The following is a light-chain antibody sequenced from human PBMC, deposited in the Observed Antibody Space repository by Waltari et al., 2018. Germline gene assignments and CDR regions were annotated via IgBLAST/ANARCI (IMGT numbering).Light chain of an antibody. Sequence: VLTQSPGTLSLSPGERATLSCRTSQNIDYRYFAWYQQKPGQAPRRLIYSASSRAAGITDRFSGGGSGTDFTLTISRLEPEDFAMYYCQHYTTSPPGITFGQGTRLDIK. CDR2: SAS. V-gene: IGKV3-20*01. CDR1: QNIDYRY. J-gene: IGKJ5*01. CDR3: QHYTTSPPGIT.